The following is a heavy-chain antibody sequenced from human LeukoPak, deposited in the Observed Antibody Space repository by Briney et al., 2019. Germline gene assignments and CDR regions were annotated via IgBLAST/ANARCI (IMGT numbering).Heavy chain of an antibody. CDR1: GGSFSGYY. V-gene: IGHV4-34*01. CDR2: INHSGST. Sequence: SETLSLTCAVYGGSFSGYYWSWIRQPPGKGLEWIGEINHSGSTNYNPSLKSRVTISVDTSMNQFSLKLSSVTAADTAVYYCARLEGRLWFHYWGQGTLVTVSS. J-gene: IGHJ4*02. CDR3: ARLEGRLWFHY. D-gene: IGHD3-10*01.